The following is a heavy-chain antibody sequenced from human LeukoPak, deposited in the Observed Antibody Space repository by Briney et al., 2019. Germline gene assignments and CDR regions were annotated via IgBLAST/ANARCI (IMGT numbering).Heavy chain of an antibody. V-gene: IGHV3-7*05. CDR1: GFTFSSYW. CDR2: IKQDGSEK. CDR3: ARIHLYLDRGLIRGVDF. J-gene: IGHJ4*02. D-gene: IGHD3-10*01. Sequence: GGSLILSCAASGFTFSSYWMSWVRQAPGKGLEWVANIKQDGSEKYYVDSVKGRFTTSRDDAKNSLYLQMDSLRAEDTAVYYCARIHLYLDRGLIRGVDFWGQGTLVSVSS.